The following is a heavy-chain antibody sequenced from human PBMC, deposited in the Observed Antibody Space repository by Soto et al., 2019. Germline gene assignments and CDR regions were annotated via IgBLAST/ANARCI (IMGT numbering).Heavy chain of an antibody. V-gene: IGHV4-31*03. CDR3: ATYYYYDSSGYRSDAFDI. D-gene: IGHD3-22*01. J-gene: IGHJ3*02. CDR2: IYYSGST. Sequence: PSETLSLTCTVSGGSISSGGYYWSWIRPHPGKGLEWIGYIYYSGSTYYNPSLKSRVTISVDTSKNQFSLKLSSVTAADTAVYYCATYYYYDSSGYRSDAFDIWRQGRTVAVSS. CDR1: GGSISSGGYY.